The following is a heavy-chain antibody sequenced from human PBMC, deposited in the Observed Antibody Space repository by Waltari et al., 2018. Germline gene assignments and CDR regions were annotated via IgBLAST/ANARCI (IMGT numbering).Heavy chain of an antibody. CDR2: IKSKTDGGTT. D-gene: IGHD2-2*01. CDR1: GFTFSNAW. CDR3: TTGYAPASGDY. V-gene: IGHV3-15*01. J-gene: IGHJ4*02. Sequence: EVQLVESGGGLVKPGGSLRLSCAASGFTFSNAWMSWVRQAPGKGLEWVGRIKSKTDGGTTDYAAPVKGRFTISRDDSKNTRYLQMNSLKTEDTAVYYCTTGYAPASGDYWGQGTLVTVSS.